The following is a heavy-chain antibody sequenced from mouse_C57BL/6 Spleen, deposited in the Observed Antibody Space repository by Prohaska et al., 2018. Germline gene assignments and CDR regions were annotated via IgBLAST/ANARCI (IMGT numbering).Heavy chain of an antibody. CDR3: TGPAAWFAY. CDR2: IRLKSDNYAT. Sequence: EVKLEESGGGLVQPGGSMKLSCVASGFTFSNYWMNWVRQSPEKGLEWVAQIRLKSDNYATHDGESVKGRFTISRDDAKSSVDLQMNNLRAEDTGIYYCTGPAAWFAYWGQGTLVTVSA. V-gene: IGHV6-3*01. J-gene: IGHJ3*01. CDR1: GFTFSNYW.